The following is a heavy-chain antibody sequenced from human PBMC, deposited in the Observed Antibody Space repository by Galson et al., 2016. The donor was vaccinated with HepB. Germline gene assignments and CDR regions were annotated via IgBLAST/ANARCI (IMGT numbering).Heavy chain of an antibody. V-gene: IGHV1-46*03. CDR2: INPTGGST. Sequence: SVKVSCKASGYTFTSYYMHWVRQAPGQGLEWMGIINPTGGSTTSAQKFQGRVTMTRDTSTSTVYMELSSQRSEDTAVYYCARDGVNGGGDYWGQGTLVSVSS. D-gene: IGHD1-1*01. CDR3: ARDGVNGGGDY. CDR1: GYTFTSYY. J-gene: IGHJ4*02.